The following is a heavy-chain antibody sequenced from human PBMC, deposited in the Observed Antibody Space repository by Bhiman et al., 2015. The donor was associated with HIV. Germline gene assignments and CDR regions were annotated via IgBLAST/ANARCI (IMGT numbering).Heavy chain of an antibody. J-gene: IGHJ3*01. CDR3: ARDPNSGNYP. D-gene: IGHD1-26*01. Sequence: EVHLVESGGGLVQPGGSLRLSCVASGFTFSNYWMSWVRQAPGKGLEWVANIKQDGSEKYYVDSVKGRFTISRDNAKNSLSLQMNNLRAEDTAVYYCARDPNSGNYPWGQGTMVTVSS. CDR1: GFTFSNYW. V-gene: IGHV3-7*01. CDR2: IKQDGSEK.